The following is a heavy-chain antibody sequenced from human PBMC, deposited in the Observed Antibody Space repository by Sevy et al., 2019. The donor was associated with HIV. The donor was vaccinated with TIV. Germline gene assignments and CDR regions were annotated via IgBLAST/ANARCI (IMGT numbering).Heavy chain of an antibody. CDR3: AKTGRVGFGNWLDP. CDR2: IISIFGTT. CDR1: GGTFNNYA. V-gene: IGHV1-69*13. D-gene: IGHD3-10*01. Sequence: ASVKVSCKASGGTFNNYAISWVRQAPGQGLEWMGGIISIFGTTNYAQTFQGRVTITADESTKTAYMELSSLRSEDTAMYYCAKTGRVGFGNWLDPWGQGTLVTVSS. J-gene: IGHJ5*02.